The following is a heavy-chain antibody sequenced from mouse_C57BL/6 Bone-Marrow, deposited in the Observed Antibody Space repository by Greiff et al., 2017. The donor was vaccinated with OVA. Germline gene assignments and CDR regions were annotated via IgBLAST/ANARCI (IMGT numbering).Heavy chain of an antibody. CDR3: ARLNWDGAY. V-gene: IGHV5-6*01. D-gene: IGHD4-1*02. J-gene: IGHJ3*01. CDR1: GFTFSSYG. CDR2: ISSGGSYT. Sequence: EVQGVESGGDLVKPGGSLKLSCAASGFTFSSYGMSWVRQTPDKRLEWVATISSGGSYTNYPDSVKGRFTISRDNAKNTLYLQMSSLKSEDTAMYYCARLNWDGAYWGQGTLVTVSA.